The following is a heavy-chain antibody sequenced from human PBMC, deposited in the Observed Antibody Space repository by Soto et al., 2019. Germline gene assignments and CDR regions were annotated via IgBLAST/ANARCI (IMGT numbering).Heavy chain of an antibody. J-gene: IGHJ4*02. V-gene: IGHV3-53*01. D-gene: IGHD3-22*01. CDR2: IYSGGST. CDR3: ARENPAVGYYDSSGYFDY. Sequence: QTXGSLRLSCAASGFTVSSNYMSWVRQAPGKGLEWVSVIYSGGSTYYADSVKGRFTISRDNSKNTLYLQMNSLRAEDTAVYYCARENPAVGYYDSSGYFDYWGQGTLVTVSS. CDR1: GFTVSSNY.